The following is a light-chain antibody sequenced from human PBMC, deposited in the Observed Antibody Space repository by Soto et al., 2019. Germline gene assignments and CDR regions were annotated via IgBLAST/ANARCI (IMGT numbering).Light chain of an antibody. CDR1: QSFSTY. Sequence: DIQMTQSPSSVSASVGDRVTITCRASQSFSTYLAWYQQKPGKVPKLLISGISTLYGGVPSRFSGSGSGTDFALTITSLQAEDFATYYCQQLRMYPSTFGGGTKV. CDR3: QQLRMYPST. J-gene: IGKJ4*01. V-gene: IGKV1-17*03. CDR2: GIS.